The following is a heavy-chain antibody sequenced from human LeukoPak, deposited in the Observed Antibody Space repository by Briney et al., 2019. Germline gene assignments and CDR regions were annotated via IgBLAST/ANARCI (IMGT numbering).Heavy chain of an antibody. Sequence: HPGGSLRLSCAASGFTFSSYAMSWVRQAPGKGLEWVSAINGAGGDIYYADSVKGRFTISRDSSRNTLYLQMDSLRAEDTAVYYCAKRWSVVGATTSLTGFDFWGQGTLVIVSS. CDR1: GFTFSSYA. J-gene: IGHJ4*02. CDR3: AKRWSVVGATTSLTGFDF. D-gene: IGHD1-26*01. CDR2: INGAGGDI. V-gene: IGHV3-23*01.